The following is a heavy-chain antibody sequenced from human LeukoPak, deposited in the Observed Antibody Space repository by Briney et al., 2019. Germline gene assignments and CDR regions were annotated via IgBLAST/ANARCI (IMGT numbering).Heavy chain of an antibody. CDR2: ISGSGGGT. J-gene: IGHJ4*02. D-gene: IGHD3-16*01. Sequence: PGGSLRLSYAASGFTFTSYAMSWVRQVSGKGLEWVSVISGSGGGTYYADSVKGRFTISRDNSKNTLYLQMNSLRAEDTAVYYCAKVTRRVSWGYFDYWGQGTLVTVSS. V-gene: IGHV3-23*01. CDR3: AKVTRRVSWGYFDY. CDR1: GFTFTSYA.